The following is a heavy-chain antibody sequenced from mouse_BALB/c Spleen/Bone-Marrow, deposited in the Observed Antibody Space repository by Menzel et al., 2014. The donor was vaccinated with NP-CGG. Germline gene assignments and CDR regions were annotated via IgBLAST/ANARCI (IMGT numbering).Heavy chain of an antibody. CDR3: TRGGNWEDFDY. CDR1: GFTFSSFG. J-gene: IGHJ2*01. V-gene: IGHV5-17*02. Sequence: DVKLVESGGGLVQPGGSRKLSCAASGFTFSSFGMHWVRQAPERGLEWVAYISSGSSTFFYADTVKGRFTISRDNPKNTLFLQMTSLRSEDTAMYYCTRGGNWEDFDYWGQGTTLTVSS. D-gene: IGHD4-1*01. CDR2: ISSGSSTF.